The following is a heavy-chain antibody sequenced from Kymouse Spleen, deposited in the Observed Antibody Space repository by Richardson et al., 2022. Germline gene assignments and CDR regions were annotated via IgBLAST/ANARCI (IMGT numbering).Heavy chain of an antibody. J-gene: IGHJ6*02. CDR2: INHSGST. CDR1: GGSFSGYY. D-gene: IGHD3-10*01. V-gene: IGHV4-34*01. CDR3: AREYYYGSGSYYPPYYYYYGMDV. Sequence: QVQLQQWGAGLLKPSETLSLTCAVYGGSFSGYYWSWIRQPPGKGLEWIGEINHSGSTNYNPSLKSRVTISVDTSKNQFSLKLSSVTAADTAVYYCAREYYYGSGSYYPPYYYYYGMDVWGQGTTVTVSS.